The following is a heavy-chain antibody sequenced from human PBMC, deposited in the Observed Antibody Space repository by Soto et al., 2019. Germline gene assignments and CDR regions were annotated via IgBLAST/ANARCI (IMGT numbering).Heavy chain of an antibody. Sequence: ASVKVSCKASGFTFTSSAVQWVRQARGQRLEWIGWIVVGSGNTNYAQKFQERVTITRDMSTSTAYMELSSLRSEDTAVYYCAADEPEDIVVVVAAGKGGAFDIWG. V-gene: IGHV1-58*01. CDR2: IVVGSGNT. CDR1: GFTFTSSA. CDR3: AADEPEDIVVVVAAGKGGAFDI. D-gene: IGHD2-15*01. J-gene: IGHJ3*02.